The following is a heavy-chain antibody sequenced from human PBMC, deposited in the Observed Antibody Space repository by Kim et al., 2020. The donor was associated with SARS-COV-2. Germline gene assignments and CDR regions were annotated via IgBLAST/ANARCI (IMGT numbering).Heavy chain of an antibody. CDR3: ARKQLSRAGCAYYFDMD. CDR2: INANTGNP. V-gene: IGHV7-4-1*02. Sequence: ASVKVSCKASGYTFTSYAMNWVRQAPGQGLEWMGWINANTGNPTYAQKLPGRFIITTDTSASTAYLQLSSLKAEDTAVYYCARKQLSRAGCAYYFDMD. CDR1: GYTFTSYA. D-gene: IGHD6-6*01. J-gene: IGHJ6*03.